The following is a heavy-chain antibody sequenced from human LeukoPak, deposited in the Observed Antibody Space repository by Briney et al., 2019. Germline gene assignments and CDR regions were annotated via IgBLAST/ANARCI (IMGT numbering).Heavy chain of an antibody. Sequence: GGSLRLSCAASGFTFSSYSMNWVRQAPRKGLECVSSISSSSSYIYYADSVKGRFTISRDNAKNSLYLQMNSLRAEDTAVYFCAREISYGDYPSGDAFDNWGQGTMVTVSS. V-gene: IGHV3-21*01. CDR2: ISSSSSYI. CDR3: AREISYGDYPSGDAFDN. CDR1: GFTFSSYS. J-gene: IGHJ3*02. D-gene: IGHD4-17*01.